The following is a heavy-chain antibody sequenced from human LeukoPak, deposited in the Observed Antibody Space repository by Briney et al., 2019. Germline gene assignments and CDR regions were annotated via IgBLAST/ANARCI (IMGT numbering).Heavy chain of an antibody. V-gene: IGHV3-7*03. D-gene: IGHD6-13*01. CDR3: ARDKPAAGGGYGSLFDF. CDR2: IKQDESEK. Sequence: GGSLRLSCAASGFTFSNYWMSWVRQTPGKGLEWVANIKQDESEKYYVDSVKGRFTIPRDNAKNSLFLQMNNLRAEDTAVYYCARDKPAAGGGYGSLFDFWGRGTLVTVSS. J-gene: IGHJ4*02. CDR1: GFTFSNYW.